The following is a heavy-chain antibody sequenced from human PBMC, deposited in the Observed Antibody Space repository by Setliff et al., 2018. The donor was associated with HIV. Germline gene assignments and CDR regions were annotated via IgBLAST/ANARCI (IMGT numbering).Heavy chain of an antibody. CDR3: ARPRRVRSRAWYWFDI. D-gene: IGHD6-19*01. CDR2: IYQSGSI. V-gene: IGHV4-38-2*01. J-gene: IGHJ5*02. Sequence: PSETLSLTCAASGYSINSGFSRAWIRQPPGQGPQWIGSIYQSGSIYYNPSLQSRVTISVASSNNQFSLNLFSVTAADTAVYYCARPRRVRSRAWYWFDIWGQGTLVTVSS. CDR1: GYSINSGFS.